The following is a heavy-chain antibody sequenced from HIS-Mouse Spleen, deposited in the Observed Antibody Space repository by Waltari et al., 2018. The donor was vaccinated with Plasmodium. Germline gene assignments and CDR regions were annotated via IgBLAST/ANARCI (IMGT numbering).Heavy chain of an antibody. J-gene: IGHJ4*02. CDR3: ARGPTYSSSYYFDY. Sequence: VQLVESGGGLVQPGGSLRLSCAASGFTFSSYDMPWVRQATGKGLEWVSAIGTAGDTYYPGSVKGRFTISRENAKNSLYLQMNSLRAGDTAVYYCARGPTYSSSYYFDYWGQGTLVTVSS. V-gene: IGHV3-13*01. CDR1: GFTFSSYD. D-gene: IGHD6-6*01. CDR2: IGTAGDT.